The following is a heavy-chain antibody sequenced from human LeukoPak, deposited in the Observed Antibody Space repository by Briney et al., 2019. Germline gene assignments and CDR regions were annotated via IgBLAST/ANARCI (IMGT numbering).Heavy chain of an antibody. V-gene: IGHV3-23*01. CDR1: GFTFSSYA. D-gene: IGHD3-3*01. CDR2: ISGSGGST. J-gene: IGHJ6*03. Sequence: PGGSLRLSRAASGFTFSSYAMSWVRQAPGKGLEWVSAISGSGGSTYYADSVKGRFTISRDNSKNTLYLQMNSLRAEDTAVYYCAKAQTYYDFWSGYYYYYYMDVWGKGTTVTVSS. CDR3: AKAQTYYDFWSGYYYYYYMDV.